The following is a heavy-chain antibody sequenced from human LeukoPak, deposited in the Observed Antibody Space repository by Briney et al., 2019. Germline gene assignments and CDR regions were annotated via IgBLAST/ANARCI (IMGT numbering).Heavy chain of an antibody. Sequence: PGGSLRLSCAASGFTFSSYAMHWVRQAPGKGLEWVAVISYDGSNKYYADSVKGRFTISRDNAKNSLYLQMNSLRAKDTALYYCAKAYYDYVYYFDYWGQGTLVTVSS. CDR3: AKAYYDYVYYFDY. CDR2: ISYDGSNK. CDR1: GFTFSSYA. J-gene: IGHJ4*02. D-gene: IGHD5-12*01. V-gene: IGHV3-30-3*01.